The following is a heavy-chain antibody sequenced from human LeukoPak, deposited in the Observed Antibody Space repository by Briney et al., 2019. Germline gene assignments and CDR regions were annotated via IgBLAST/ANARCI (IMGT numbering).Heavy chain of an antibody. CDR2: IWYDGSNK. D-gene: IGHD3-22*01. CDR3: AREGYDSTFDY. Sequence: PGRSLRLSCAASGFTFSSYGMHWVRQAPGKGLEWVAAIWYDGSNKYYADSVKGRFTISRDNSKNTLYLQMNSLRAEDTAVYYCAREGYDSTFDYWGQGTLVTVSS. CDR1: GFTFSSYG. V-gene: IGHV3-33*01. J-gene: IGHJ4*02.